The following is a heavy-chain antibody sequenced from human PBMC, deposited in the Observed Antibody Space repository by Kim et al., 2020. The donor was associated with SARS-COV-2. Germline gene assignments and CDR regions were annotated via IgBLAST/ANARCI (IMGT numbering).Heavy chain of an antibody. D-gene: IGHD3-10*01. J-gene: IGHJ5*02. Sequence: ASVKVSCKASGYTFDTFSLYWLRQAPGQRFEWMGWINGGNGNTRYSQNFQGRVIFTRDTSATTAYMELTSLTFKDTAVYYCAREGSGSYNCPDPWGQGTL. CDR1: GYTFDTFS. CDR3: AREGSGSYNCPDP. CDR2: INGGNGNT. V-gene: IGHV1-3*01.